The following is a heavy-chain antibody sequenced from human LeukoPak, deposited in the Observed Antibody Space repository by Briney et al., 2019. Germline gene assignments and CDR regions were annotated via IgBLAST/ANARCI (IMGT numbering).Heavy chain of an antibody. CDR3: ASPYYYDSSGSDIPYYYYYYGMDV. J-gene: IGHJ6*02. D-gene: IGHD3-22*01. V-gene: IGHV1-3*01. CDR2: INAGNGNT. CDR1: GYTFTSYA. Sequence: ASVKVSCKASGYTFTSYAMHWVRQAPGQRLEWMGWINAGNGNTNYSQKFQGRVTITRDTSASTAYMELSSLRSEDTAVYYCASPYYYDSSGSDIPYYYYYYGMDVWGQGTTVTVSS.